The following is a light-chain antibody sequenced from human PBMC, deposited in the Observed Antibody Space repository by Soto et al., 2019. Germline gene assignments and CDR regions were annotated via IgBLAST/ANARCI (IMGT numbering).Light chain of an antibody. Sequence: AFQLTQSPSSLSASVGDRVTITCRASQGLSSSLVWYQPKPGKPPKLLLYDVSNLESVFSSRFRGSGYGTDFTPTISSLQPEDLANDYCQHFLYYPLTFGGGTMVE. CDR3: QHFLYYPLT. CDR1: QGLSSS. J-gene: IGKJ4*01. CDR2: DVS. V-gene: IGKV1D-13*01.